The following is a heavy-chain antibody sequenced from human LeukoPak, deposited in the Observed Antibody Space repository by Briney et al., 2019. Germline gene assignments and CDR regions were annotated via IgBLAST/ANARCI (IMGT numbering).Heavy chain of an antibody. CDR3: AKDKRPPALPRNYYGMDV. V-gene: IGHV3-30*18. J-gene: IGHJ6*04. CDR2: ISYDGSNK. Sequence: GGSLRLSCAASVFTFSSYGMHWVRQAPGKGLEWVAVISYDGSNKYYADSVKGRFTISRDNSKNTLYLQMNSLRAEDTAVYYCAKDKRPPALPRNYYGMDVWGKGATVTVSS. CDR1: VFTFSSYG. D-gene: IGHD2-15*01.